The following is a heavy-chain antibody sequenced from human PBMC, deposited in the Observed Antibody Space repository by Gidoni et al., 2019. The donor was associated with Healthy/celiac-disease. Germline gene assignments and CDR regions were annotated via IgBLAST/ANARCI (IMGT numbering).Heavy chain of an antibody. CDR2: ITHTGST. J-gene: IGHJ4*02. D-gene: IGHD3-22*01. CDR3: ARGRYHDSSGFPY. CDR1: GPSFSGYY. Sequence: QVQLQQWGAGLWKPSETLSLTCAMSGPSFSGYYWRWIRQSPGRGLEWIAEITHTGSTNYKPSLRSRVTISVDASKNQFSLQLRSVTAADTAVYYCARGRYHDSSGFPYWGQGTLVTVSS. V-gene: IGHV4-34*01.